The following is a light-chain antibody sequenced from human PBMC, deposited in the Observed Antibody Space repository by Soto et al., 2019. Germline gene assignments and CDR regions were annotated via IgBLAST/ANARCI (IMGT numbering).Light chain of an antibody. V-gene: IGKV1-27*01. CDR2: AAS. Sequence: DIQMTQSPTSLSASVGDRVTITCRASQDIRNFVAWYQQKPGKAPKLLIYAASTLQSGVPSRFSGSGSGTDFTLINNSLQPEDVATYSCQKYSSVPVFGPGTKVEIK. CDR3: QKYSSVPV. CDR1: QDIRNF. J-gene: IGKJ3*01.